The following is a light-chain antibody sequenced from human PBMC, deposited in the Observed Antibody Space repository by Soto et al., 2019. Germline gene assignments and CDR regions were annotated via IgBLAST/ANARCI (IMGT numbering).Light chain of an antibody. V-gene: IGKV1-39*01. CDR1: QRISTY. CDR3: QQSYSTPLT. CDR2: AAS. J-gene: IGKJ4*01. Sequence: DIPMTQSPSSLSASVGDRVTITCRASQRISTYLNWYQQKPGKAPKFLIYAASSLQSGVPSRFSGSGSGTDFTLTISSLQPEDFATYYCQQSYSTPLTFGGGTKVEIK.